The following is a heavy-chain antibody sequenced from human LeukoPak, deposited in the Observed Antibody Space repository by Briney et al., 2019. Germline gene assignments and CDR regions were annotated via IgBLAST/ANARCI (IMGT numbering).Heavy chain of an antibody. CDR1: GFTFSSYG. CDR3: AKDRDQRGWFDH. Sequence: SGGSLRLSCAASGFTFSSYGMSWVRQAPGKGLEWVSAISGSGGSTYYADSVKGRFTISRDNSKNTLYLQMNSLRAEDTAVYYCAKDRDQRGWFDHWGQGTLVTVSS. V-gene: IGHV3-23*01. J-gene: IGHJ5*02. D-gene: IGHD3-10*01. CDR2: ISGSGGST.